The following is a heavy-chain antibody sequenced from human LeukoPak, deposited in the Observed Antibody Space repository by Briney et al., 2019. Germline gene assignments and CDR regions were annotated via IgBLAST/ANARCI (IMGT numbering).Heavy chain of an antibody. Sequence: PSETLSLACAVYGGSFSGYYWGWIRQPPGKGLEWIGEINHSGSTNYNPSLKSRVTISVDTSKNQFSLKLSSVTAADTAVYYCARRLAAAGGNWFDPWGQGTLVTVSS. CDR1: GGSFSGYY. D-gene: IGHD6-13*01. J-gene: IGHJ5*02. CDR2: INHSGST. V-gene: IGHV4-34*01. CDR3: ARRLAAAGGNWFDP.